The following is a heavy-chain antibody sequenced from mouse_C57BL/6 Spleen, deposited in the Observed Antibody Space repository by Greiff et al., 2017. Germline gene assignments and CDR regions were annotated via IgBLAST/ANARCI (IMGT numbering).Heavy chain of an antibody. CDR1: GYTFTTYP. CDR3: ARMTGTKAMDD. V-gene: IGHV1-47*01. D-gene: IGHD4-1*01. Sequence: QVQLQQSGAELVKPGASVKMSCKASGYTFTTYPIEWMKQNHGKSLEWIGNFHTYNDATKYHEKFKGKATLTVEKSSRTFYLELSRLTSDDSAVYDRARMTGTKAMDDWGQGTSVTVSA. CDR2: FHTYNDAT. J-gene: IGHJ4*01.